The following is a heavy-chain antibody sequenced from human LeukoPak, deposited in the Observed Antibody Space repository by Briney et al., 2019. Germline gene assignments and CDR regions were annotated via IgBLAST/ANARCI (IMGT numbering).Heavy chain of an antibody. CDR3: AKDQPAADSGGADYFDY. J-gene: IGHJ4*02. Sequence: GRSLRLSCATSGFTFSSYAMHWVRQAPGKGLEWVAVISYDGSNKYYADSVKGRFTISRDNSKNTLYLQMNSLRAEDTAVYYCAKDQPAADSGGADYFDYWGQGTLVTVSS. CDR2: ISYDGSNK. CDR1: GFTFSSYA. V-gene: IGHV3-30*04. D-gene: IGHD6-13*01.